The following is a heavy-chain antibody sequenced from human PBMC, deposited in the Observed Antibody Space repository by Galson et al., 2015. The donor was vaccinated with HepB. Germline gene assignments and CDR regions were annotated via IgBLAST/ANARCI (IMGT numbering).Heavy chain of an antibody. CDR2: ISSSSSYT. CDR1: GFTFSSYR. V-gene: IGHV3-21*05. J-gene: IGHJ4*02. CDR3: AREANYDSSGYYAMFDY. D-gene: IGHD3-22*01. Sequence: SLRLSCAASGFTFSSYRMNWVRQAPGKGLEWVSYISSSSSYTNYADSVKGRFTISRDNAKNSLYLQMNSLRAEDTAVYYCAREANYDSSGYYAMFDYWGQGTLVTVSS.